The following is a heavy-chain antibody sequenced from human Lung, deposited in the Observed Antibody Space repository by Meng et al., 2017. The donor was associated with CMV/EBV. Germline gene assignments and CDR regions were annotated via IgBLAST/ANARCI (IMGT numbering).Heavy chain of an antibody. CDR3: AREVGGRLYYYYGMEV. D-gene: IGHD1-26*01. J-gene: IGHJ6*02. Sequence: SXXVSXKASGGNLNSYGISWVRQAPGQGLEWMGGIIPIPGTTNYAQKFQGRVTITTDESTSTVYMELSSLTSEDTAVYYCAREVGGRLYYYYGMEVWGQGNXVTVSS. CDR1: GGNLNSYG. V-gene: IGHV1-69*05. CDR2: IIPIPGTT.